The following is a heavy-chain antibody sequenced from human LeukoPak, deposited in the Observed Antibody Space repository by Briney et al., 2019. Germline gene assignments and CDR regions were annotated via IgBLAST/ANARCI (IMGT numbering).Heavy chain of an antibody. CDR1: GGSISSYY. V-gene: IGHV4-59*01. D-gene: IGHD2-21*01. J-gene: IGHJ5*02. Sequence: PSVTLSLTCTVSGGSISSYYWSWIRQPPGKGLEWIGYIYYSGSTNYNPSLKSRVTISVDTSKNQFSLKLSSVTAADTAVYYCARESSNRWFDPWGQGTLVTVSS. CDR2: IYYSGST. CDR3: ARESSNRWFDP.